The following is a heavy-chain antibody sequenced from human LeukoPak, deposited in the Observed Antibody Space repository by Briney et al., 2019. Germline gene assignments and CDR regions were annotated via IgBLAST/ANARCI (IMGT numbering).Heavy chain of an antibody. V-gene: IGHV1-46*01. D-gene: IGHD3-22*01. CDR1: GYTFTSYY. J-gene: IGHJ4*02. CDR3: ATDPQITMIVVAA. CDR2: INPSGGST. Sequence: GASVKVSCKASGYTFTSYYMHWVRQAPGQGLEWMGIINPSGGSTSYAQKFQGRVTMTRDTSISTAYMELSRLRSDDTAVYYCATDPQITMIVVAAWGQGTLVTVSS.